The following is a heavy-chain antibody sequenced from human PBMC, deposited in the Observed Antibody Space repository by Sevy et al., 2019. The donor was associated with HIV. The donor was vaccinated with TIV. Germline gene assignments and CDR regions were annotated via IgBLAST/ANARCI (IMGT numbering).Heavy chain of an antibody. CDR3: ARDRRLGELSPSDY. V-gene: IGHV3-21*01. CDR2: ISSSSSYI. Sequence: GGTLRLSCAASGFTFSSYSMNWVRQAPGKGLEWVSSISSSSSYIYYADSVKGRVTITRDKAKNSLYLQMNSLRAEDTAVYYCARDRRLGELSPSDYWGQGTLVTASS. CDR1: GFTFSSYS. J-gene: IGHJ4*02. D-gene: IGHD3-16*02.